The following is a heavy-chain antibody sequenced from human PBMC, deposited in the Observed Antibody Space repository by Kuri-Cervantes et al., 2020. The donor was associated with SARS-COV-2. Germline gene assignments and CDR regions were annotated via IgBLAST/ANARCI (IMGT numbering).Heavy chain of an antibody. D-gene: IGHD3-10*01. CDR2: IIPIFGTA. CDR1: GGTFSSYA. J-gene: IGHJ5*02. CDR3: AREAAYRVRGVIIKVERGWFDP. V-gene: IGHV1-69*13. Sequence: SVKVSCKASGGTFSSYAISWVRQAPGQGLEWMGGIIPIFGTANYAQKSQGRVTITADDSTSTAYMELSSLRSEDTAVYYCAREAAYRVRGVIIKVERGWFDPWGQGTLVTVSS.